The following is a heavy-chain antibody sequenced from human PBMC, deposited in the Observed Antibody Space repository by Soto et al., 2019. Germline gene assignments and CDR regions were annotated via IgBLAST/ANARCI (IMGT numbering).Heavy chain of an antibody. CDR1: RFTFSTYA. V-gene: IGHV3-23*01. J-gene: IGHJ4*02. Sequence: HPGGSLRLSCAASRFTFSTYAMTWVRQAPGKGLEWVSSISGSGISTYYADSVKGRFTISRDNSKNTLYLQMSSLRAEDTAVYYCAKEWGRGVTPLLVYWGPRPLFTVS. CDR2: ISGSGIST. CDR3: AKEWGRGVTPLLVY. D-gene: IGHD4-4*01.